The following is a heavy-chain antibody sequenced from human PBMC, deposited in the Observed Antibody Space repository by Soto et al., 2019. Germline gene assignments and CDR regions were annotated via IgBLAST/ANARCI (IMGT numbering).Heavy chain of an antibody. CDR2: ISYDGSNK. V-gene: IGHV3-30-3*01. J-gene: IGHJ4*02. D-gene: IGHD5-12*01. CDR1: GFTFNNYA. CDR3: ARDGVDIVATIQLDY. Sequence: QVQLVESGGGVVQPGRSLRLSCAASGFTFNNYAMHWVRQAPGKGLEWVAVISYDGSNKYYADSVKGRFTISRDNSKNTLYLQMNSLRAEATALYYCARDGVDIVATIQLDYWGQGTLVTVSS.